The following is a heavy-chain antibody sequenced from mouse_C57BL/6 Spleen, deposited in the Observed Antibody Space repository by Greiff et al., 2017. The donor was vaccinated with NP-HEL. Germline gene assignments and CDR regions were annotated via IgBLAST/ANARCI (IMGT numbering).Heavy chain of an antibody. J-gene: IGHJ1*03. CDR1: GFSLTSYG. V-gene: IGHV2-5*01. CDR3: AKTETNWYFDV. Sequence: VQLVESGPGLVQPSQSLSITCTVSGFSLTSYGVHWVRQSPGTGLEWLGVIWRGGSTDYNAAFMSRLSITKDNSKSQVFFKMNSLQADDTAIYYCAKTETNWYFDVWGTGTTVTVSS. CDR2: IWRGGST.